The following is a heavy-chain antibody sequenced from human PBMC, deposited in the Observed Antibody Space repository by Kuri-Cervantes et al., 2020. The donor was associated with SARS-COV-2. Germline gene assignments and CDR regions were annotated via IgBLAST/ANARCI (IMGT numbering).Heavy chain of an antibody. D-gene: IGHD6-13*01. CDR1: GFTFSSYG. V-gene: IGHV3-30*02. CDR2: IRYDGSNK. J-gene: IGHJ4*02. CDR3: ARWQRGSSWYSVFDY. Sequence: GGALKISCAASGFTFSSYGMHWVRQAPGKGLEWVAFIRYDGSNKYYADSVKGRFTISRDNSKNTLYLQMNSLRAEDTAVYYCARWQRGSSWYSVFDYWGQGTLVTVSS.